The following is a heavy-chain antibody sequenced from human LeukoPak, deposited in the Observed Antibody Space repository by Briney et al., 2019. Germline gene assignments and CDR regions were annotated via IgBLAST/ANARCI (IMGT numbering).Heavy chain of an antibody. CDR2: IRSSSSYI. CDR1: GFPFSSYS. J-gene: IGHJ4*02. D-gene: IGHD2-15*01. Sequence: GSLRLSCAASGFPFSSYSMNWVRPAPGKGLEWVSSIRSSSSYIYYADSVKGRFTISRDNAKNSLYLQMNSLRAEDTAVYYCARGPSGYCSGGSCYGDYWGQGTLVTVSS. CDR3: ARGPSGYCSGGSCYGDY. V-gene: IGHV3-21*01.